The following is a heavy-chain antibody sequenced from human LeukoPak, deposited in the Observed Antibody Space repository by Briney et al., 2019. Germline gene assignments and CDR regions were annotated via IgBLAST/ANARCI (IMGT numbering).Heavy chain of an antibody. CDR1: GGSFSGYF. CDR3: ARRYDDAGSPLND. CDR2: INHSGNT. D-gene: IGHD3-22*01. V-gene: IGHV4-34*01. J-gene: IGHJ4*02. Sequence: PSETLSLTCAVYGGSFSGYFWSLIRQAPGEGLDWIGEINHSGNTNYNPSLKSRVSISVDPSKSQFSLKLSSVTAADTAVYYCARRYDDAGSPLNDWGRGTLVTVSS.